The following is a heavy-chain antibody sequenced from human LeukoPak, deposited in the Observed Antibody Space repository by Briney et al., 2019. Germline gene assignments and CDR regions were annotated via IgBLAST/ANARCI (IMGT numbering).Heavy chain of an antibody. CDR2: IYYSGST. V-gene: IGHV4-39*07. CDR3: ARVPYYYDGIDY. CDR1: GGSISSGGYY. J-gene: IGHJ4*02. Sequence: PSETLSLTCTVSGGSISSGGYYWSWIRQPPGKGLEWIGSIYYSGSTYYNPSLKSRVTISVDTSKNQFSLKLSSVTAADTAVYYCARVPYYYDGIDYWGQGTLVTVSS. D-gene: IGHD3-22*01.